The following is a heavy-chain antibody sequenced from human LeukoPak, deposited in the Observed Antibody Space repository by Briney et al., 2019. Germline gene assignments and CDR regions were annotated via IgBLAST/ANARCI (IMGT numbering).Heavy chain of an antibody. CDR1: GFTFSSYR. D-gene: IGHD6-13*01. CDR3: ARGSSSWPDFDY. CDR2: ISGSTSYI. Sequence: PGGSLRLSCAASGFTFSSYRMNWVRQAPGKGLEWVSSISGSTSYIYYADSVKGRFTISRDNAKNSLYLQMNSLRAEDTAVYYCARGSSSWPDFDYWGQGTLVTVSS. J-gene: IGHJ4*02. V-gene: IGHV3-21*01.